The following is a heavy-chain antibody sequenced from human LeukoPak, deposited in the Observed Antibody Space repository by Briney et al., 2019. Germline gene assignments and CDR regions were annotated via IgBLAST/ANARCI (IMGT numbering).Heavy chain of an antibody. Sequence: SETLSLTCAVYGGSFSGYYWSWIRQPPGKGLEWIGEINRSGSTNYNPSLKSRVTISVDTSKNQFSLKLSSVTAADTAVYYCARGRGIAAALLSYWGQGTLVTVSS. J-gene: IGHJ4*02. D-gene: IGHD6-13*01. CDR1: GGSFSGYY. CDR2: INRSGST. CDR3: ARGRGIAAALLSY. V-gene: IGHV4-34*01.